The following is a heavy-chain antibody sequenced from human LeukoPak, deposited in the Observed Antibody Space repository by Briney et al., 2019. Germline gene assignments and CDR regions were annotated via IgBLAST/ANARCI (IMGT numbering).Heavy chain of an antibody. CDR3: ALSLTYYFDY. CDR2: IKQDGSEK. Sequence: SCKVSGYTLTELSMHWVRQAPGKGLEWVANIKQDGSEKYYVDSVKGRFTISRDNAKNSLYLQMNSLRAEDTAVYYCALSLTYYFDYWGQGTLVTVSS. CDR1: GYTLTELS. V-gene: IGHV3-7*01. J-gene: IGHJ4*02.